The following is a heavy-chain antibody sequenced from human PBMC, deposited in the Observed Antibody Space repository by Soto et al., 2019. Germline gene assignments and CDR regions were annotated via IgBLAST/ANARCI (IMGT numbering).Heavy chain of an antibody. J-gene: IGHJ4*02. CDR3: ARAVEMATVFDY. CDR2: IYHSGST. D-gene: IGHD4-4*01. V-gene: IGHV4-30-2*01. CDR1: GGSISSGGYS. Sequence: PSETLSLTCAVSGGSISSGGYSWSWIRQPPGKGLEWIGYIYHSGSTYYNPSLKSRITISVDRSKNQFSLKLSSVTAADTAVYYCARAVEMATVFDYWGQGTLVTAPQ.